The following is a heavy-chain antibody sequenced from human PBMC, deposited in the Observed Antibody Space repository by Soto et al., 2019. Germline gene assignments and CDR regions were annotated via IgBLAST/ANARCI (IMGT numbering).Heavy chain of an antibody. CDR3: AREIFYYGSGTYCDYYYGMDV. D-gene: IGHD3-10*01. V-gene: IGHV3-48*02. Sequence: EVQLVESGGGLVQPGGSLRLSCTASGFSFNNYNMNWGRQAPGKGLEWVSYISSSTSTIYYADSVKGRFTISGDSAKKSLYLQMNSLRDDDTAIYYCAREIFYYGSGTYCDYYYGMDVWVQGTTVTVSS. CDR2: ISSSTSTI. CDR1: GFSFNNYN. J-gene: IGHJ6*02.